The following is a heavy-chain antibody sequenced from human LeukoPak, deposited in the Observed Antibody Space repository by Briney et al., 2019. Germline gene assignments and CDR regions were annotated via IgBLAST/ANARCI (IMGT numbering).Heavy chain of an antibody. J-gene: IGHJ3*02. CDR3: ARGPLPLYSSGWPDDAFDI. D-gene: IGHD6-19*01. CDR1: GGSFRNYY. CDR2: INHSGST. Sequence: SETLSLTCAVYGGSFRNYYWSWIRQPPGKGLEWIGEINHSGSTNYNPSLKSRVTISVDTSKNQFSLKLSSVTAADTAVYYCARGPLPLYSSGWPDDAFDIWGQGTMVTVSS. V-gene: IGHV4-34*01.